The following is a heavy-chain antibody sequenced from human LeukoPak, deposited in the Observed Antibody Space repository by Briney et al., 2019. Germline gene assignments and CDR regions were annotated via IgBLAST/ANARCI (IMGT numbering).Heavy chain of an antibody. CDR2: ISYDGSNE. V-gene: IGHV3-30*18. CDR3: TKRPQESAFDI. Sequence: PGGSLRLSCAASGFTFSTYGMHWVRRAPGKGLEWVAVISYDGSNEYYADSVKGRFTVSRDNSKNTLHLQMNSLRPEDTAVYYCTKRPQESAFDIWGQGTMVTVSS. CDR1: GFTFSTYG. J-gene: IGHJ3*02.